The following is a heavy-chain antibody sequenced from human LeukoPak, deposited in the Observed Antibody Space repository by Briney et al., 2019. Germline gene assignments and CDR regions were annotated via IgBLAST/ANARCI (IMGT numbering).Heavy chain of an antibody. CDR2: ISAYNGNT. D-gene: IGHD4-17*01. Sequence: ASVKVSCKASGGTFSSYAISWVRQAPGQGLEWMGWISAYNGNTNYAQKLQGRVTVTTDTSTSSAYMELRSLSSDDTAVYYCARTNGDYLGEYYFDYWGQGTLVTVSS. CDR3: ARTNGDYLGEYYFDY. V-gene: IGHV1-18*01. CDR1: GGTFSSYA. J-gene: IGHJ4*02.